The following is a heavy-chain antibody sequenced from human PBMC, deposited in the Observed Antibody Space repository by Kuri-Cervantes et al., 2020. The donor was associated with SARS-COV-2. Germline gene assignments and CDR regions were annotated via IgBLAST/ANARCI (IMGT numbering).Heavy chain of an antibody. D-gene: IGHD3-22*01. CDR2: ISDVGKKR. CDR3: AREGYYDSSGNYAATGMDV. Sequence: GGSLRLSCAGSGFPFSRYAIHCVRQAPGKGLEWVAVISDVGKKRYYADSVKGRFTISRDNSQSTLYLQMNSLRTEDTAVYYCAREGYYDSSGNYAATGMDVWGKGTTVTVSS. CDR1: GFPFSRYA. V-gene: IGHV3-30*04. J-gene: IGHJ6*03.